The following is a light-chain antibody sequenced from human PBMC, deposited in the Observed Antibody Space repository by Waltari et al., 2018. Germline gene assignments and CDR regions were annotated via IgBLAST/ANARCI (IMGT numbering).Light chain of an antibody. CDR1: QDSSNW. CDR3: QQARSFPIT. Sequence: TWRASQDSSNWLAWYPQKPGTAAKRLSYGASSLRTGVPERFSGGGSGTELTLTISSLRPEDFETYYCQQARSFPITFGPGTKVDMK. J-gene: IGKJ3*01. CDR2: GAS. V-gene: IGKV1-12*01.